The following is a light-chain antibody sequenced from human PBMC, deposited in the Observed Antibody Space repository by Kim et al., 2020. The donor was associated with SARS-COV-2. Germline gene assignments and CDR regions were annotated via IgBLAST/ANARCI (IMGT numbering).Light chain of an antibody. V-gene: IGKV1-27*01. CDR1: QGISNH. Sequence: ASVGDRVTITCRASQGISNHLVWYQRKPGKVPKLLIYGASTLQSGVPSRFSGSGSGTDFTLAISSLQPEDVATYYCQRYDSDPQTFGQGTKVDIK. CDR3: QRYDSDPQT. J-gene: IGKJ1*01. CDR2: GAS.